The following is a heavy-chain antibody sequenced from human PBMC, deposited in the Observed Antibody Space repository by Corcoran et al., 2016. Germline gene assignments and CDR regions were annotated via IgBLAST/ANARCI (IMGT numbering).Heavy chain of an antibody. J-gene: IGHJ6*02. Sequence: QVQLVQSGAEVKKPGASVKVSCKASGYTFTSYYMHWVRQAPGQGLEWMGIINPSGGSTSYAQKFQGRVTMTRDTSTSTVYMELSSLRSEDTAVYYCARGLQYYDSSGYSNYYGMDVWGQGTTVTVSS. CDR3: ARGLQYYDSSGYSNYYGMDV. CDR2: INPSGGST. CDR1: GYTFTSYY. V-gene: IGHV1-46*01. D-gene: IGHD3-22*01.